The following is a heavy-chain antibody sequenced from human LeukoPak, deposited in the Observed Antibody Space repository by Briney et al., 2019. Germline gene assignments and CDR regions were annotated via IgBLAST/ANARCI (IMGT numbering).Heavy chain of an antibody. Sequence: PSETLSLTCTVSGGSISSRSYYWGWIRQPPGKGLEWIGSIYYSGSTYYNPSLKSRVTISVDTSKNQFSLKLSSVTAADTAVYYCARTRGVVRPYYFDYWGQGTLVTVSS. D-gene: IGHD4-23*01. CDR3: ARTRGVVRPYYFDY. V-gene: IGHV4-39*01. J-gene: IGHJ4*02. CDR1: GGSISSRSYY. CDR2: IYYSGST.